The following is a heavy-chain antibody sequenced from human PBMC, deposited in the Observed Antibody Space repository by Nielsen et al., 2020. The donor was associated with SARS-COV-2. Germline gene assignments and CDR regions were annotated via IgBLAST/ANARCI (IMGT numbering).Heavy chain of an antibody. D-gene: IGHD1-26*01. Sequence: SETLSLTCTVSGDSIRSYYWTWIRQPPGKGLEWIGYIYYTGSTNYNPSLKSRVTMSVDTSKNQFSLKLRSVTAADTAVYFCATAVGATSSHDAFDIWGQGTMVTVSS. J-gene: IGHJ3*02. V-gene: IGHV4-59*08. CDR2: IYYTGST. CDR3: ATAVGATSSHDAFDI. CDR1: GDSIRSYY.